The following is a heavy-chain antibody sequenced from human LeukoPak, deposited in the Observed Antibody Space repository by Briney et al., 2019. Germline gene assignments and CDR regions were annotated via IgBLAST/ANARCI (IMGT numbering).Heavy chain of an antibody. J-gene: IGHJ4*02. CDR2: VNNDGSTT. CDR1: GFTFSSYW. Sequence: GGSLRLSCAASGFTFSSYWMHWVRQAPGKGLVWVSRVNNDGSTTNYADSVKGRFTISRDNTKNTLYLQMNSLRAEDTAVYFCLAAAGTIGWGQGTLLTVSS. V-gene: IGHV3-74*01. D-gene: IGHD6-13*01. CDR3: LAAAGTIG.